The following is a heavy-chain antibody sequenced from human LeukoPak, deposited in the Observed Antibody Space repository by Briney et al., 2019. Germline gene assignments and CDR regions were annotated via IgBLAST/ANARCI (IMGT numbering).Heavy chain of an antibody. CDR1: GYSFTNYW. J-gene: IGHJ4*02. CDR3: ARHVGDSSRWYSD. V-gene: IGHV5-51*01. D-gene: IGHD6-13*01. CDR2: IYPGDSDT. Sequence: GESLKISCKGSGYSFTNYWIGWVRQMPGKGLEWMGIIYPGDSDTRYSPSFQGQVIISADKSISTAYLQWSSLKASDTAMYYCARHVGDSSRWYSDWGQGTLVTVSS.